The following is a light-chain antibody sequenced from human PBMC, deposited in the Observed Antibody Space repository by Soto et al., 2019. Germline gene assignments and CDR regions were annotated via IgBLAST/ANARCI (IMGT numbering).Light chain of an antibody. Sequence: DIQMTQSPYTLSASVGDRVTITCRASQGISTWLAWYQQKPGTAPKLLIYDASSLESGVPSRFSGSGSATEFTLTISGLQPDDFAAYYCQQYKDYVYTFGQGTKVDIK. V-gene: IGKV1-5*01. CDR2: DAS. CDR3: QQYKDYVYT. CDR1: QGISTW. J-gene: IGKJ2*01.